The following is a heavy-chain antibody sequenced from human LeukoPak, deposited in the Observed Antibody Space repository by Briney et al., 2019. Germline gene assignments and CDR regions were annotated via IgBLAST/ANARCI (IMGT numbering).Heavy chain of an antibody. J-gene: IGHJ6*02. Sequence: PSETLSLTCTVSGGSISSHYWSWIRQPPGKGLEWIGYIYYSGSTNYNPSLKSRVTISVDTSKNQFSLKLSSVTAADTAVYYCARGGGYSGYDSYYGMDVWGQGTTVTVSS. CDR1: GGSISSHY. CDR2: IYYSGST. CDR3: ARGGGYSGYDSYYGMDV. V-gene: IGHV4-59*11. D-gene: IGHD5-12*01.